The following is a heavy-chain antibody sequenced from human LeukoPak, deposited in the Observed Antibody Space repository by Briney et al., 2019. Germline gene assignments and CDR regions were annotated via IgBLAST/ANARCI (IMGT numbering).Heavy chain of an antibody. J-gene: IGHJ5*02. V-gene: IGHV4-4*07. CDR3: ARVTGPRYNWFDP. D-gene: IGHD3-9*01. CDR1: GASISSYY. CDR2: IHTSGST. Sequence: SSETLSLTCTVSGASISSYYWTWIRQPAGKGPEWIGRIHTSGSTNYNPSLKSRVNMSVDTSKNQFSLKLNSVTAADTAVYYCARVTGPRYNWFDPWGQGTLVTVSS.